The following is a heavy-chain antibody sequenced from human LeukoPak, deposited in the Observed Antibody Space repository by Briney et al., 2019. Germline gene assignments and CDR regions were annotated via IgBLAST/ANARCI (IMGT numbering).Heavy chain of an antibody. CDR2: IDTAGNT. J-gene: IGHJ4*02. D-gene: IGHD3-16*02. V-gene: IGHV3-13*04. CDR3: TRERVGVGRLSDLDY. Sequence: PGGALRLSCAASGFTFSNYDIHWVRQVTGKRLEWVSSIDTAGNTYYADSVKRRFILSRENVKPSVYLQMDSLGAGDTAVYYCTRERVGVGRLSDLDYWGQGTLVTVSS. CDR1: GFTFSNYD.